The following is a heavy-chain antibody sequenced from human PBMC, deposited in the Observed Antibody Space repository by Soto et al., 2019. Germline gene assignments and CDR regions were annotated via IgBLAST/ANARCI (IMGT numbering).Heavy chain of an antibody. D-gene: IGHD1-7*01. V-gene: IGHV1-3*01. CDR2: INAGNGNT. J-gene: IGHJ4*02. CDR1: GYTFTSYA. CDR3: ASGYFYDITGTEFDY. Sequence: ASVKVSCKASGYTFTSYAMHWVRQAPGQRLEWMGWINAGNGNTKYSQKFQGRVTITRDTSASTAYMELSSLRSEDTAVYYCASGYFYDITGTEFDYWGQGTLVTVSS.